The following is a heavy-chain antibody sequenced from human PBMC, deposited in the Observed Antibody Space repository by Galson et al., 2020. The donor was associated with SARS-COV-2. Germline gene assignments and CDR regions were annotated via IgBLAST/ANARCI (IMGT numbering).Heavy chain of an antibody. CDR1: GFTFSSYA. D-gene: IGHD5-12*01. CDR2: ISYDGSNK. J-gene: IGHJ4*02. V-gene: IGHV3-30*04. Sequence: QLGESLKISCAASGFTFSSYAMHWVRQAPGKGLEWVAVISYDGSNKYYADSVKGRFTISRDNSKNTLYLQMNSLRAEDTAVYYCARARDGYNTLDYWGQGTLVTVSS. CDR3: ARARDGYNTLDY.